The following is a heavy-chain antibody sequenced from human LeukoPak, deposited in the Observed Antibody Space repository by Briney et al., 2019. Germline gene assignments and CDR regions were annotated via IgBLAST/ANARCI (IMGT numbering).Heavy chain of an antibody. V-gene: IGHV3-33*01. Sequence: GRSLRLSCAASGFTFSSYGMHWVRQAPGKGLEWVAVIWYDGSNKYYADSVKGRFTISRDNSKNTLYLQMNSLRAEDTAVYYCARDNRDYYRSGSYYTIDYWGQGTLVTVSS. CDR2: IWYDGSNK. J-gene: IGHJ4*02. CDR3: ARDNRDYYRSGSYYTIDY. CDR1: GFTFSSYG. D-gene: IGHD3-10*01.